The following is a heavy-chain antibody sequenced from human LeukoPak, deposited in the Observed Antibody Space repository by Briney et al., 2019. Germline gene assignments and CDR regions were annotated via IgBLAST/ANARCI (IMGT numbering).Heavy chain of an antibody. CDR1: GYTFTGYY. D-gene: IGHD5-12*01. V-gene: IGHV1-2*02. J-gene: IGHJ4*02. Sequence: GASVKVSCKASGYTFTGYYMHWVRQAPGQGLEWMGWINPNSGGTNYAQKFQGRVTMTRDTSISTAYMELSRLRSDDTAVYYCARELPRGYSGYDSQFDYWGQGTLVTVSS. CDR2: INPNSGGT. CDR3: ARELPRGYSGYDSQFDY.